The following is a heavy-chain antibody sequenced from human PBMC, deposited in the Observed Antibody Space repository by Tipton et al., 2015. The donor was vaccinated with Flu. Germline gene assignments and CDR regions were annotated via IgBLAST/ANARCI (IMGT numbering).Heavy chain of an antibody. J-gene: IGHJ4*02. V-gene: IGHV3-23*01. D-gene: IGHD6-19*01. Sequence: GSLRLSCTVSGDSINTYYWSRVRQAPGKGLEWVAGFSGSGGTTYFADSVKGRFTISRDNYKNTLYLQMNSLRAEDTAVYYCAKVIPELVAGLDYWGQGTLVTVSS. CDR3: AKVIPELVAGLDY. CDR1: GDSINTYY. CDR2: FSGSGGTT.